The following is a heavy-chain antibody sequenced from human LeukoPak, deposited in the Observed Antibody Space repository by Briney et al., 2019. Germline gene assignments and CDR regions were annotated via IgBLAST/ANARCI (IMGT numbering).Heavy chain of an antibody. CDR1: GFTFSSHG. J-gene: IGHJ4*02. V-gene: IGHV3-23*01. CDR2: ITGSGGST. CDR3: AKDYGIQLYFFDY. D-gene: IGHD5-18*01. Sequence: PGGSLRLSCAASGFTFSSHGMSWVRQAPGKGLEWVSGITGSGGSTYYADSVKGRFTISRDNSKNTLYLQMNSLRAEDTAVYYCAKDYGIQLYFFDYWGQGTLVTVSS.